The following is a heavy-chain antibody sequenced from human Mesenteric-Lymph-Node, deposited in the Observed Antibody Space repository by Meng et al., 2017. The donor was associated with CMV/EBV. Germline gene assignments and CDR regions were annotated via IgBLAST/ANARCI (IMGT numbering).Heavy chain of an antibody. CDR3: ARARGGGSYWFFDL. J-gene: IGHJ2*01. Sequence: GSLRLSCTASGFSISSNLYYWGWIRQPPGKGLEWLGSVYYSGSTNDNPSLEGRVTISIDTSMSQFSLRLRSVTASDTAVYYCARARGGGSYWFFDLWGRGTLVTVPQ. CDR1: GFSISSNLYY. D-gene: IGHD2-15*01. V-gene: IGHV4-39*02. CDR2: VYYSGST.